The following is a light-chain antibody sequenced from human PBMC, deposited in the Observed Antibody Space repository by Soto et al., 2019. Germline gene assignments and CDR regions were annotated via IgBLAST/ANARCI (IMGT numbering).Light chain of an antibody. CDR2: EVS. CDR3: ISYTSSSTLV. CDR1: SSDVGGYNY. Sequence: QSALTQPASVSGSPGQSITISCTGTSSDVGGYNYVSWYQHHPGKAPKLILYEVSNRPSGVSNRFSGSKSGDTASLIISGLQAEDEADYYCISYTSSSTLVFGGGTQLTVL. J-gene: IGLJ7*01. V-gene: IGLV2-14*01.